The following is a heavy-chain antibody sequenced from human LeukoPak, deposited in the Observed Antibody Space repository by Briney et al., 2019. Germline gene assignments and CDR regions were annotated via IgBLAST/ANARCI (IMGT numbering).Heavy chain of an antibody. CDR3: ARLRGGYSYGYGDYYYMDV. CDR2: IYYSGST. J-gene: IGHJ6*03. Sequence: PSETLSLTCIVSGYSISSSYYWSWIRQLPGKGLEWIGYIYYSGSTNYNPSLKSRVTISVDTSKNQFSLKLSSVTAADTAVYYCARLRGGYSYGYGDYYYMDVWGKGTTVTVSS. CDR1: GYSISSSYY. D-gene: IGHD5-18*01. V-gene: IGHV4-61*01.